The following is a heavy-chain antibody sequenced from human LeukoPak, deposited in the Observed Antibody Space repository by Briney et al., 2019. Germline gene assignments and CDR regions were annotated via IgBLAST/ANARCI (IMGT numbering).Heavy chain of an antibody. CDR3: ATTTEGYAGGTGYSYYSYMDV. D-gene: IGHD5-12*01. CDR1: GGSISSYY. CDR2: IHYSGST. V-gene: IGHV4-59*12. J-gene: IGHJ6*03. Sequence: SETLSLTCTVSGGSISSYYWSWIRQPPGKGLEWIGYIHYSGSTHYNPSLKSRVTISVDTSKNQLSLKLRSVTAADTAVYSCATTTEGYAGGTGYSYYSYMDVWGKGTTVTISS.